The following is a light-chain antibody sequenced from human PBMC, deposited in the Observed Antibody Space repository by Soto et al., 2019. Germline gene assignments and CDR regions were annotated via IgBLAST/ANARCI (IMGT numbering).Light chain of an antibody. CDR3: QQYNRYSLT. CDR2: DAS. V-gene: IGKV1-5*01. J-gene: IGKJ4*01. Sequence: DIQMTQSPSTLSASVGDRVTITCRASQSISSWLAWYQQKPGKAPQLLIYDASSLESGVPSRFSGSGSDTEFTLTINNLQPDDLATYHCQQYNRYSLTFGGGTKVEIK. CDR1: QSISSW.